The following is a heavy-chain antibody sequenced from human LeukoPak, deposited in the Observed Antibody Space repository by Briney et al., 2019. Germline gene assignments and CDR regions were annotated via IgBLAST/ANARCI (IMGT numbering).Heavy chain of an antibody. V-gene: IGHV4-34*01. J-gene: IGHJ4*02. CDR2: INHSGST. D-gene: IGHD6-13*01. Sequence: SETLSLTCTVSGGSISTYYWSWIRQPPGKGLEWIGEINHSGSTNYSPSLKSRVTISVDTSKNQFSLKLSSVTAADTAVYYCARVSSWFDGFDYWGQGTLGTVSS. CDR1: GGSISTYY. CDR3: ARVSSWFDGFDY.